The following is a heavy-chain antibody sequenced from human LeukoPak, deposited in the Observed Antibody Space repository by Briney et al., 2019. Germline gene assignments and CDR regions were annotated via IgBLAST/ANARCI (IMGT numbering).Heavy chain of an antibody. D-gene: IGHD2-2*01. CDR3: AKAGYCSSTSCSPNYFYYYMDV. Sequence: GRSLRLSCAASGFTFSTYGMHWVRQAPGKGLEWVALIWYDGSNQYYADSVKGRFTISRDNSQNTLYLQMNSLRAEDTAVYYCAKAGYCSSTSCSPNYFYYYMDVWGKGTTVTASS. CDR2: IWYDGSNQ. V-gene: IGHV3-33*06. J-gene: IGHJ6*03. CDR1: GFTFSTYG.